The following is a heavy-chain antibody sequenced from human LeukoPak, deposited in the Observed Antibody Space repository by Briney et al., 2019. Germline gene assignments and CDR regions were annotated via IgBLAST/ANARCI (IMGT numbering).Heavy chain of an antibody. CDR2: ISSSGIST. J-gene: IGHJ4*02. CDR1: GFTLSSYA. V-gene: IGHV3-23*01. D-gene: IGHD3-10*01. CDR3: AKGDYYDFDY. Sequence: PGGSLRLSCAASGFTLSSYAMTWVRQAPGEGLEWVSSISSSGISTHYADSVKGRFTISRDNSKNTLYLQMNSLRAEDTAVYYCAKGDYYDFDYWGQGALVTVSS.